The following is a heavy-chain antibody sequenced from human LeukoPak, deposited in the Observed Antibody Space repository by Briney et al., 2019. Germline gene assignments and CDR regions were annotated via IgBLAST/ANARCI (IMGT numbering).Heavy chain of an antibody. CDR1: GFTFSTYA. J-gene: IGHJ4*02. V-gene: IGHV3-23*01. D-gene: IGHD6-13*01. Sequence: GGSLRLSCAASGFTFSTYAMSWVRQAPGKGLEWVSAISGSGGSTYYADSVKGRFTISRDNSKNTLYLQMNDLRAEDTAVYYCAKESGSSTWYATDYWGQGTLVTVSS. CDR2: ISGSGGST. CDR3: AKESGSSTWYATDY.